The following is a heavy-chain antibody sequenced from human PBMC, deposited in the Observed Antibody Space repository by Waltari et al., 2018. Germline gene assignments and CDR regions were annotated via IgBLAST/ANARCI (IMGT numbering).Heavy chain of an antibody. CDR3: AREGCTNGVCYTLDYYYGMDV. D-gene: IGHD2-8*01. V-gene: IGHV3-33*01. CDR2: IWYDGSNK. Sequence: QVQLVESGGGVVQPGRSLRLSCAASGFTFSSYGMHWVRQAPGKGLEGVAVIWYDGSNKYYADSVKGRFTISRDNSKNTLYLQMNSLRAEDTAVYYCAREGCTNGVCYTLDYYYGMDVWGQGTTVTVSS. CDR1: GFTFSSYG. J-gene: IGHJ6*02.